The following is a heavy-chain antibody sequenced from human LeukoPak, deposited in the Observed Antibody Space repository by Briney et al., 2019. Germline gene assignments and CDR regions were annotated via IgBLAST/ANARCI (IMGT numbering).Heavy chain of an antibody. Sequence: PGRSLRLSCAAPGFTFITSAMPWVRQGPGKGLGGGAVISYDGVNIYYADSVKGRFTISRDNSKNTLYLQMHSLRAEDTAVYYCARPITTYYYDSSGPFEYWGQGTLVTVSS. CDR1: GFTFITSA. CDR2: ISYDGVNI. CDR3: ARPITTYYYDSSGPFEY. V-gene: IGHV3-30*04. J-gene: IGHJ4*02. D-gene: IGHD3-22*01.